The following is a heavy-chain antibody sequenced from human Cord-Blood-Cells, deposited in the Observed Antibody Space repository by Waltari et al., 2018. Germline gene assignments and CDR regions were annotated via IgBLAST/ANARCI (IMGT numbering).Heavy chain of an antibody. CDR3: AKVYSGSWYDY. D-gene: IGHD6-13*01. V-gene: IGHV3-23*01. J-gene: IGHJ4*02. CDR1: GFTFSSYA. Sequence: EVQLLESGGGFVQPGGSLRLSCAASGFTFSSYAVSWFRQAPGKGVEWVGAISGGGGSTNYADSVKGRFTISRDNSKKPLYLQMNSLRAEDTAVYYCAKVYSGSWYDYWGQGTLVTVSS. CDR2: ISGGGGST.